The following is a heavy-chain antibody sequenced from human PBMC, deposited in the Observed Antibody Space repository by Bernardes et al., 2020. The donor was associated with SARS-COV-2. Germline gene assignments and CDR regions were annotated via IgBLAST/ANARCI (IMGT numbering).Heavy chain of an antibody. CDR1: GFTFGDYA. CDR3: TRDLGGDFDY. D-gene: IGHD3-10*01. V-gene: IGHV3-49*03. Sequence: GGSLRLSCTASGFTFGDYAMSWFRQAPGKGLEWVGFIRSKAYGGTTESSASVKGRFTISRDDSKSIAELQMNSLKTEDTAVYYCTRDLGGDFDYWGQGTLVTVSS. CDR2: IRSKAYGGTT. J-gene: IGHJ4*02.